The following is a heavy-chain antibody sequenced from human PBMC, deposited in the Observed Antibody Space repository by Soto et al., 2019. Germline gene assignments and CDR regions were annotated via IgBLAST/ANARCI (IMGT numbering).Heavy chain of an antibody. CDR2: ISSSSSYI. D-gene: IGHD6-13*01. Sequence: PGGSLRLSCAASGFTFSSYSMNWVRQAPGKGLEWVSSISSSSSYIYYADSVKGRFTISRDNAKNSLYLQMNSLRAEDTAVYYCAGGIAAAGTSGQFDPWGQGTLVTVSS. V-gene: IGHV3-21*01. J-gene: IGHJ5*02. CDR1: GFTFSSYS. CDR3: AGGIAAAGTSGQFDP.